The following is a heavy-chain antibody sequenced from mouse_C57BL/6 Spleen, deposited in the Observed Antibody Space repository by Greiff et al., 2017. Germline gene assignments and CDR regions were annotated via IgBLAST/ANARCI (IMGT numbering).Heavy chain of an antibody. V-gene: IGHV2-2*01. D-gene: IGHD2-4*01. Sequence: QVQLQQSGPGLVQPSQSLSITCTVSGFSLTSYGVHWVRQSPGKGLEWLGVIWSGGSTDYNAAFISRLSISKDNSKSQVFFKMNSLQADDTAIYYCARWDDYDGKGYFDYWGQGTTLTVSS. CDR1: GFSLTSYG. CDR3: ARWDDYDGKGYFDY. J-gene: IGHJ2*01. CDR2: IWSGGST.